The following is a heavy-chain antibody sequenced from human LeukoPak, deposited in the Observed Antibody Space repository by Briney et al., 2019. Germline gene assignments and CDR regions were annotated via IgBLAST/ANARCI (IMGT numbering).Heavy chain of an antibody. D-gene: IGHD6-19*01. CDR2: IKQDGSVE. J-gene: IGHJ4*02. CDR3: TTGYSSGWYNEGNY. V-gene: IGHV3-7*01. Sequence: GGSLRLSCVAPGFTFRSCWVSWVRQAPGKGLEWVANIKQDGSVEYYLDSVKGRFTISRDNAKNSLYLQMNSLRAEDTAVYFCTTGYSSGWYNEGNYWGQGTLVTVSS. CDR1: GFTFRSCW.